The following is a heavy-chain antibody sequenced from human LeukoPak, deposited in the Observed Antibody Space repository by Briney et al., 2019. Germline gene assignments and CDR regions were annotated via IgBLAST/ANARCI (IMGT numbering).Heavy chain of an antibody. J-gene: IGHJ4*02. D-gene: IGHD6-13*01. Sequence: ASVTVSCKASGHTFTTFAIHWVRQAPGQSLEWMGWINAGNGNTIYSQKFQGRVTITRDTSASTAYMELSSLRSEDTAVYYCARVYSSSRGNYFDYWGQGILVTVSS. CDR2: INAGNGNT. CDR3: ARVYSSSRGNYFDY. CDR1: GHTFTTFA. V-gene: IGHV1-3*01.